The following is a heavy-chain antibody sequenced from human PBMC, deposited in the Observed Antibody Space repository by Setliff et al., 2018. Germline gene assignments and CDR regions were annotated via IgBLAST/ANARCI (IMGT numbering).Heavy chain of an antibody. CDR1: GGTFSSYA. J-gene: IGHJ5*02. Sequence: SVKVSCKASGGTFSSYAISCVRQAPGQGLEWMGGIIPILGIANYAQKFQGRVTITADESTGTAYMELSSLRSEDTAVYYCAKKASPYGSGSYYNEVWPPFDPWGQGTLVTVSS. CDR2: IIPILGIA. V-gene: IGHV1-69*10. D-gene: IGHD3-10*01. CDR3: AKKASPYGSGSYYNEVWPPFDP.